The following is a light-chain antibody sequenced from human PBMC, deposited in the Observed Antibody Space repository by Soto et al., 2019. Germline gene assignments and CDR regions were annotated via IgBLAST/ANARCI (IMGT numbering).Light chain of an antibody. CDR3: QQRSIWPWT. V-gene: IGKV3-11*01. J-gene: IGKJ1*01. Sequence: EIVLTQSPATLSLSPGKRASLSCRASQNISNYLIWYQQKPGQAPRLLIYDASKRATGIPARFSGSGSGTDFTLTISSLEPEDFAVYYCQQRSIWPWTFGQGTKVDIK. CDR1: QNISNY. CDR2: DAS.